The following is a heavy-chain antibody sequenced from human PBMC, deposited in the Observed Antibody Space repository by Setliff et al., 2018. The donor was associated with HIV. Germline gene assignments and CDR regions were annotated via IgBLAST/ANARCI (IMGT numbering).Heavy chain of an antibody. CDR3: VRDDYGYNGKGFDY. V-gene: IGHV4-38-2*02. J-gene: IGHJ4*02. CDR1: GYSISRDYY. D-gene: IGHD4-17*01. Sequence: SETLSLTCAVSGYSISRDYYWGWIRQPPGKGLEWIGSIYHNGNTYYSPSLKSRVTISVDTSRNQISLRLSSVTAADTAMYYCVRDDYGYNGKGFDYWGPGTLVTSPQ. CDR2: IYHNGNT.